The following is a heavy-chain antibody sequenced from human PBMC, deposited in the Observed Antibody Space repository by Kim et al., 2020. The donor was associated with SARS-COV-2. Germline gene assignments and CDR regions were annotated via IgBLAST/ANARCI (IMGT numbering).Heavy chain of an antibody. CDR1: GFTFSSYA. D-gene: IGHD6-19*01. CDR2: ISGSGGST. CDR3: AKEGEAVALPYYYYGMDV. V-gene: IGHV3-23*01. J-gene: IGHJ6*02. Sequence: GGSLRLSCAASGFTFSSYAMSWVRQAPGKGLEWVSAISGSGGSTYYADSVKGRFTISRDNSKNTLYLQMNSLRAEDTAVYYCAKEGEAVALPYYYYGMDVWGQGTTVTVSS.